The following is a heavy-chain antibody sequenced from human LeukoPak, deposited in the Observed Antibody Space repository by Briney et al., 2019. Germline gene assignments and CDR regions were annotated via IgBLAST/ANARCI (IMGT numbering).Heavy chain of an antibody. CDR3: ARAPRYDSSGYHFDY. CDR2: INHSGST. CDR1: GGSFSGYY. J-gene: IGHJ4*02. Sequence: PSETLSLTCAVYGGSFSGYYWSWIRQPPGKGLEWIGEINHSGSTNYNPSLKSRVTISVDTSKNQFPLKLSSVTAADTAVYYCARAPRYDSSGYHFDYWGQGTLVTVSS. D-gene: IGHD3-22*01. V-gene: IGHV4-34*01.